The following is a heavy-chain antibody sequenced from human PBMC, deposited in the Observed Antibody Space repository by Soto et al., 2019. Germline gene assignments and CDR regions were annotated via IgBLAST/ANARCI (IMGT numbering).Heavy chain of an antibody. V-gene: IGHV6-1*01. D-gene: IGHD3-3*01. CDR2: TYYRSKWYN. CDR3: ARDVTFFYDFWSGYLDYYGMDV. Sequence: SQTLSLTCAISGDSVSSNSAAWNWIRQSPSRGLEWLGRTYYRSKWYNDYAVSVKSRITINPDTSKNQFSLQLNSVTPEDTAVYYCARDVTFFYDFWSGYLDYYGMDVWGQGTTGTVS. CDR1: GDSVSSNSAA. J-gene: IGHJ6*02.